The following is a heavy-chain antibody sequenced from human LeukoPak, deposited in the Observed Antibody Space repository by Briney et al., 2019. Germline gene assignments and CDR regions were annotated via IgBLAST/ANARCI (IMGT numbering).Heavy chain of an antibody. CDR2: VYTSGST. Sequence: SETLSLTCFVSGESVTNYLGADFCWTWIRQAAGKGLEWIGRVYTSGSTNYNPSLKSRVTMSIDTSKNQFSLNLSSVTAADTAVYYCAKSPSGRGGYNWFDPWGQGTLVTVSS. CDR1: GESVTNYLGADFC. CDR3: AKSPSGRGGYNWFDP. J-gene: IGHJ5*02. V-gene: IGHV4-4*07. D-gene: IGHD3-16*01.